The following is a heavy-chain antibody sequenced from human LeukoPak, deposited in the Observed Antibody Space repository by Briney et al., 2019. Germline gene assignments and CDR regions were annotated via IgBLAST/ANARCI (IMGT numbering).Heavy chain of an antibody. J-gene: IGHJ4*02. CDR1: GFTFSSYS. V-gene: IGHV3-21*01. D-gene: IGHD4-17*01. CDR3: ARAVTVTTIQADY. Sequence: GGSLRLSCAASGFTFSSYSMNWVRQAPGKGLEWVSSISSSSSYIYYADSVKGRFTISRDNAKNSLYLQMNSLRAEDTAVYYCARAVTVTTIQADYWGQGTLVTVSS. CDR2: ISSSSSYI.